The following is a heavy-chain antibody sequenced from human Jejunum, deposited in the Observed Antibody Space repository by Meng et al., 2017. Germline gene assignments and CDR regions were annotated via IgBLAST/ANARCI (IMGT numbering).Heavy chain of an antibody. CDR2: INLSDGTT. V-gene: IGHV1-46*01. CDR1: GYTFTNYY. J-gene: IGHJ5*01. Sequence: ASVMVSCKASGYTFTNYYIHWVRQAPGQGLEWMGLINLSDGTTNYGHLYQGRIAVTRDTSTGTVYMELSSLRSEDTAVYYCASEQASTSHVDSCGHGTPVTVSS. CDR3: ASEQASTSHVDS. D-gene: IGHD3-16*01.